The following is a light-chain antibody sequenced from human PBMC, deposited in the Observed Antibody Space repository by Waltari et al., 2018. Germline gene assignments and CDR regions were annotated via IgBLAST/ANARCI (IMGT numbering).Light chain of an antibody. CDR3: QQYNDYYS. CDR2: EAS. Sequence: IVMTQSPATLSVSPGEGAILSCRASQSIATTLAWYQQKPGQGPRLLISEASTRVAGVPARFSARGSGTEFTLTISSLQSEDFAVYYCQQYNDYYSFGQGTRLEIK. J-gene: IGKJ2*01. V-gene: IGKV3-15*01. CDR1: QSIATT.